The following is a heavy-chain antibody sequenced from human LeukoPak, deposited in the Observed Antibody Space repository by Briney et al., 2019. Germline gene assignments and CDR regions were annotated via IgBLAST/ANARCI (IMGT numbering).Heavy chain of an antibody. D-gene: IGHD3-16*02. J-gene: IGHJ4*02. CDR1: GFTFSSYG. Sequence: PGGSLRLSCAASGFTFSSYGMHWVRQAPGKGLEWVAVIWYDGSNKYYADSVKGRFTISRDNSKNTLYLQMNSLRAEDTAVYYCAKPHSPYDYVWGSYRENYFGYWGQGTLVTVSS. V-gene: IGHV3-33*06. CDR3: AKPHSPYDYVWGSYRENYFGY. CDR2: IWYDGSNK.